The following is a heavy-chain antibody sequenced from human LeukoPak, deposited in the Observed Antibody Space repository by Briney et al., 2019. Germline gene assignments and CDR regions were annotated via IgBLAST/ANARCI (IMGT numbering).Heavy chain of an antibody. CDR2: IKQDGSEK. D-gene: IGHD3-10*01. Sequence: GGSLRLSCAASGFTLSNHWMTWVRQAPGKGLECVAIIKQDGSEKYYVDSVKDRFTISRDDAKNMSDLQMNNLRLEDTAMYFCAKGLGYNFGSGSHYYMDVWGKGTTVTVSS. J-gene: IGHJ6*03. CDR1: GFTLSNHW. CDR3: AKGLGYNFGSGSHYYMDV. V-gene: IGHV3-7*03.